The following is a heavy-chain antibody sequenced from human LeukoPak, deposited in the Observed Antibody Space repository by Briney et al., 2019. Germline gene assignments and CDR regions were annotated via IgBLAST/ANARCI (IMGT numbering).Heavy chain of an antibody. CDR1: GVNFEDYA. D-gene: IGHD3-10*01. CDR3: TTEVERGGSYWGGEN. CDR2: IASKAYGGTT. V-gene: IGHV3-49*04. Sequence: GESLRLSCAISGVNFEDYAMNWVRQAPGKGLEWVGLIASKAYGGTTEFAASVKGRFSISRDESKSVVCLQMNSLKIEDTGLYYCTTEVERGGSYWGGENWGQGTLVTVSS. J-gene: IGHJ4*02.